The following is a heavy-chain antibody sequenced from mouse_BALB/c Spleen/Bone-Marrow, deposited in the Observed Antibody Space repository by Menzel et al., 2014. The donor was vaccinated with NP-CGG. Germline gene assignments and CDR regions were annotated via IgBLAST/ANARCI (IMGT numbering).Heavy chain of an antibody. J-gene: IGHJ2*01. D-gene: IGHD4-1*01. CDR3: ASLTGTFDY. Sequence: DVQLVESGTDLVKPGASVKLSCTASGFNIKDTYMHWVKQRPEQGLDWIGRIDPASGNIQYDPKFQGRAAITADTSSNTAYLQLSSLTSEDTAVYYCASLTGTFDYWGQGTPLTVSS. CDR1: GFNIKDTY. CDR2: IDPASGNI. V-gene: IGHV14-3*02.